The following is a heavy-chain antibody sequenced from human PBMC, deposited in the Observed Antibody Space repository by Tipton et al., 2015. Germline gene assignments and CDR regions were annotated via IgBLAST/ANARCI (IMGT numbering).Heavy chain of an antibody. V-gene: IGHV4-39*07. CDR2: INDSGST. CDR1: GDSISSSFYY. CDR3: ARGRRHYDYVRGTYRRDPLFDY. J-gene: IGHJ4*02. D-gene: IGHD3-16*02. Sequence: TLSLTCSVSGDSISSSFYYWGWIRQPPGKGLEWIGEINDSGSTNYNPSLKSRITISVDTSKNQFSLKLSSVTAADTAVYYCARGRRHYDYVRGTYRRDPLFDYWGQGTLVTVSS.